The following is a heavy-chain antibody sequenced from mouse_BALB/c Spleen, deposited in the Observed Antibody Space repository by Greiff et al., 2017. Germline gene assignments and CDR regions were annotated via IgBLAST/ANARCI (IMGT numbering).Heavy chain of an antibody. CDR3: ARKYYGSSWAMDY. D-gene: IGHD1-1*01. CDR1: GFAFSSYD. J-gene: IGHJ4*01. CDR2: ISSGGGST. Sequence: EVKLVESGGGLVKPGGSLKLSCAASGFAFSSYDMSWVRQTTEKRLEWVAYISSGGGSTYYPDTVKGRITISRDNAKNTLYLQMSSLKSEDTAMYYCARKYYGSSWAMDYWGQGTSVTVSS. V-gene: IGHV5-12-1*01.